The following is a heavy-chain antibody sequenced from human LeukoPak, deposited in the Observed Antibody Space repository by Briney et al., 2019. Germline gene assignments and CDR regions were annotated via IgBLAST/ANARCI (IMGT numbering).Heavy chain of an antibody. V-gene: IGHV3-48*04. J-gene: IGHJ4*02. CDR3: ARGRGYCSGGTCYPGFLDY. CDR1: GFTFSSYW. CDR2: ISSSGSTR. Sequence: GGSLRLSCAASGFTFSSYWMNWVRQAPGKGLEWVSYISSSGSTRYYAESVKGRFTISRDNAKNSLYLQMNSLRAEDTAVYYCARGRGYCSGGTCYPGFLDYWGQGALVTVSS. D-gene: IGHD2-15*01.